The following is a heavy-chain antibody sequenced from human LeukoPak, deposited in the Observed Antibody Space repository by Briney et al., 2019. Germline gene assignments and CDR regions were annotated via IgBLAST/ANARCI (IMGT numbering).Heavy chain of an antibody. V-gene: IGHV1-46*01. CDR1: GYTFTSYY. CDR3: ARDREGYCSGGSCYLFYFDY. CDR2: INPSGGST. Sequence: ASVKVSCKASGYTFTSYYMHWLRQPPGQGLEWMGIINPSGGSTSHAQKFQGRVTMTRDTSTSTVYMELSSLRSEDTAVYYCARDREGYCSGGSCYLFYFDYWGQGTLVTVSS. J-gene: IGHJ4*02. D-gene: IGHD2-15*01.